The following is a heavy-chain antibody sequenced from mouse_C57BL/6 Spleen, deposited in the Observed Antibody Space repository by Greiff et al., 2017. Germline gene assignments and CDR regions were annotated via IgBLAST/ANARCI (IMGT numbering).Heavy chain of an antibody. CDR3: VRKHYGSTWYFDV. D-gene: IGHD1-1*01. J-gene: IGHJ1*03. V-gene: IGHV1-53*01. Sequence: QVQLKQPGTELVKPGASVKLSCKASGYTFTSYWMHWVKQRPGQGLEWIGNINPSNGGTNYNEKFKSKATLTVDKSSSTAYMQLSSLTSEDSAVYYCVRKHYGSTWYFDVWGTGTTVTVSS. CDR1: GYTFTSYW. CDR2: INPSNGGT.